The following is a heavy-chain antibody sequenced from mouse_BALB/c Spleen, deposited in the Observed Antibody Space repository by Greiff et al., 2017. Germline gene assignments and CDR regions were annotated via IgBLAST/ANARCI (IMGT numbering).Heavy chain of an antibody. CDR3: ARRELSYAMEY. CDR1: GFTFSSFG. Sequence: DVMLVESGGGLVQPGGSRKLSCAASGFTFSSFGMHWVRQAPEKGLEWVAYISSGSSTIYYADTVKGRFTISRVNPKNTLFLQMTSRRSEDTAMYYCARRELSYAMEYWGQGTSVTVSS. J-gene: IGHJ4*01. CDR2: ISSGSSTI. V-gene: IGHV5-17*02.